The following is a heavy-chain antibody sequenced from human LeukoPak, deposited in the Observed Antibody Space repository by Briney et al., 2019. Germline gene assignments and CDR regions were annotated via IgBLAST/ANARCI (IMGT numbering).Heavy chain of an antibody. D-gene: IGHD2/OR15-2a*01. CDR3: ARDPYFSFDY. J-gene: IGHJ4*02. V-gene: IGHV3-30-3*01. Sequence: GGSLRLSCAASGFAFSSYAMYWVRQAPGKGLEWVAVISYDESNKYYADSLEGRFTISRDNSKNTLYLQMNRLRAEDTAVYYCARDPYFSFDYWGQGTLVTVSS. CDR2: ISYDESNK. CDR1: GFAFSSYA.